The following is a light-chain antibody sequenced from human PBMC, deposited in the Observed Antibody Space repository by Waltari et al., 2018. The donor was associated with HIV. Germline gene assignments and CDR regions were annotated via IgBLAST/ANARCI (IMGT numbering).Light chain of an antibody. Sequence: QSALTQPPSASGSPGQSVTISCPGTSSDVGGYNYVSWYQQHPGKAPKLMIYEVSKRPSGVPDRFSGSKSGNTASLTVSGLQAEDEADYYCSSYAGSNIFVVFGGGTTLTVL. V-gene: IGLV2-8*01. CDR2: EVS. J-gene: IGLJ2*01. CDR1: SSDVGGYNY. CDR3: SSYAGSNIFVV.